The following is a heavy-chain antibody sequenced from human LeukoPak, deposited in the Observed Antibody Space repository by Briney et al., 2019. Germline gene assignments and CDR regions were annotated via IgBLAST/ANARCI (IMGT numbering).Heavy chain of an antibody. CDR2: ISGSGGST. J-gene: IGHJ4*02. Sequence: GGSLRLSCAASGFTFSSYAMSWVRQAPGKGLEWVSAISGSGGSTYYAGSVKGRFTISRDNSKNTLYLQMNSLRAEDTAVYYCAKCNEYSSSWYQVYFDYWGQGTLVTVSS. V-gene: IGHV3-23*01. D-gene: IGHD6-13*01. CDR1: GFTFSSYA. CDR3: AKCNEYSSSWYQVYFDY.